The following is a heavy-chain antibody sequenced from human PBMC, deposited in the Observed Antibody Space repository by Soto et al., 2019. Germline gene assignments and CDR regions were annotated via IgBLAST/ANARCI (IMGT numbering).Heavy chain of an antibody. CDR2: INHSGST. CDR1: GGSFSGYY. D-gene: IGHD6-13*01. J-gene: IGHJ4*02. Sequence: SETLSLTCAVYGGSFSGYYWSWIRQPPGKGLEWIGEINHSGSTNYNPSLKSRVTISVDTSKNQFSLKLSSVTAADTAVYYCAREGAGIAAFDCWGQGTLVTVSS. CDR3: AREGAGIAAFDC. V-gene: IGHV4-34*01.